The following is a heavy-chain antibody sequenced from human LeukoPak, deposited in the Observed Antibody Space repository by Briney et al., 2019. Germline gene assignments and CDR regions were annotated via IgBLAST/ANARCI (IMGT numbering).Heavy chain of an antibody. CDR2: IYFDGSSE. CDR3: ARYDGTKGASDI. J-gene: IGHJ3*02. Sequence: SGGSLRLSCAASGFTFSSYGMHWVRQAPGKGLEWVAGIYFDGSSEYHADSVRGRFTISRDNSKNTLYLQMNSLRAEDVAVYYCARYDGTKGASDIWGQGTMVTVSS. CDR1: GFTFSSYG. D-gene: IGHD3-16*01. V-gene: IGHV3-33*01.